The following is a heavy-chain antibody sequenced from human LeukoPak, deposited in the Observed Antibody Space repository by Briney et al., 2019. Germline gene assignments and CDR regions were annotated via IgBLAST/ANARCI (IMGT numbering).Heavy chain of an antibody. J-gene: IGHJ3*02. CDR3: SRHAQHYYDSSGYLDI. D-gene: IGHD3-22*01. CDR2: IYYSGST. CDR1: GGSISSYY. Sequence: SETLSLTCTVFGGSISSYYWSWIRQPPGKGLEWIGYIYYSGSTNYNPSLKSRVTISVDTSKNQFSLKLSSVTAADTAVYYCSRHAQHYYDSSGYLDIWGQGTMVAVSS. V-gene: IGHV4-59*08.